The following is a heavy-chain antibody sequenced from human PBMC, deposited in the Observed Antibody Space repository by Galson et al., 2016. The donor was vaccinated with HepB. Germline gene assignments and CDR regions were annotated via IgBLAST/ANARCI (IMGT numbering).Heavy chain of an antibody. V-gene: IGHV3-30*18. J-gene: IGHJ3*02. CDR1: GFTFSSYG. Sequence: SLRLSCAASGFTFSSYGMHWVRQAPGKGLEWVAVISYDASDKYYADSVKGRFTISRDNSKNKVYLQMNSLRAEDTAVYYCAKVVGAITRGAFDIWGQGTMVTVSS. CDR3: AKVVGAITRGAFDI. CDR2: ISYDASDK. D-gene: IGHD1-26*01.